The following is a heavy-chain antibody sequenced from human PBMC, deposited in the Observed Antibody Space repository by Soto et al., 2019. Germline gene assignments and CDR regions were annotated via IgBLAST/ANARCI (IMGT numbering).Heavy chain of an antibody. J-gene: IGHJ1*01. CDR3: AREENCSGGTCYSEYFHR. CDR2: VNPSGGST. V-gene: IGHV1-46*01. CDR1: GYGFTDYY. D-gene: IGHD2-15*01. Sequence: ASVKVSCKASGYGFTDYYMHWLRLAPGQGLEWMGVVNPSGGSTKYAQNFQGRVTMTRDTSTTTIYMELSSLRSDDTAIYYCAREENCSGGTCYSEYFHRWGQGTLVTVSS.